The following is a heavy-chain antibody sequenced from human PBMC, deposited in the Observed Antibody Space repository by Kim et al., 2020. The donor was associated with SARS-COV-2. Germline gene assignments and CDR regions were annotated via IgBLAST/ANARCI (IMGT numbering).Heavy chain of an antibody. D-gene: IGHD3-3*01. CDR1: GGSISSSSYY. CDR3: ERLPHNPIFGVVRDDY. J-gene: IGHJ4*02. V-gene: IGHV4-39*01. CDR2: IYYSGST. Sequence: SETLSLTCTVSGGSISSSSYYWGWIRQPPGKGLEWIGSIYYSGSTYYNPSLKSRVTISVDTSKNQFSLKLSSVTAADTAVYYCERLPHNPIFGVVRDDYWGQGTLVTVSS.